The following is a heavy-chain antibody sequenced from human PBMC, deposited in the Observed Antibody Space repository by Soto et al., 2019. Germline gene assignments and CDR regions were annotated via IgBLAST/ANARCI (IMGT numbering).Heavy chain of an antibody. V-gene: IGHV4-4*07. Sequence: KASETLSLTCTVSGGSISSYYWSWIRQPAGKGLEWIGRIYTSGSTNYNPSLKSRVTMSVDTSKNQFSLKLSSVTAADTAVYYCARSQGYGDITWFDPWGQGTLVTAPQ. D-gene: IGHD4-17*01. CDR3: ARSQGYGDITWFDP. CDR1: GGSISSYY. J-gene: IGHJ5*02. CDR2: IYTSGST.